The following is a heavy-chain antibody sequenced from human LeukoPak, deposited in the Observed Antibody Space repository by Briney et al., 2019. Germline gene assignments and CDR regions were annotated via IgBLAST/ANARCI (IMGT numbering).Heavy chain of an antibody. CDR1: GFTFSSYG. Sequence: GGSLRLSCAASGFTFSSYGMHWVRQAPGKGLDWVALISYDGSNTYYADSVKGRFTISRDISNNTLYLQMNSLRPEDTAVYYCARDVGIQLWPTYYFDYWGQGTLVTVSS. D-gene: IGHD5-18*01. V-gene: IGHV3-30*03. CDR3: ARDVGIQLWPTYYFDY. J-gene: IGHJ4*02. CDR2: ISYDGSNT.